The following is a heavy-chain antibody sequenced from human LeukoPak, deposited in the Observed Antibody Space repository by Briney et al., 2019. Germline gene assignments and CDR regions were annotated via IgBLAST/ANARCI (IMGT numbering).Heavy chain of an antibody. CDR3: ARGVGSSGWYTFDY. CDR2: TYYRSKWYN. CDR1: GDSVSSNNGA. D-gene: IGHD6-19*01. V-gene: IGHV6-1*01. J-gene: IGHJ4*02. Sequence: SQTLSLTCAISGDSVSSNNGAWNWIRQSPSRGLEWLGRTYYRSKWYNDYAVSMKGRITINPDTSKNQFSLQLNSVTPEDTAVYYCARGVGSSGWYTFDYWGQGTLVTVPS.